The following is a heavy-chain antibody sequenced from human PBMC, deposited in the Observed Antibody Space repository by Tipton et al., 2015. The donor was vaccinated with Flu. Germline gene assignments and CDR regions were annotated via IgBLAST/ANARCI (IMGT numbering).Heavy chain of an antibody. CDR3: TRQVEAATRSSS. CDR1: GGSISSGNYY. D-gene: IGHD1-1*01. J-gene: IGHJ4*02. Sequence: TLSLTCTVSGGSISSGNYYWNWIRQPAGKGLEWIGRIYSSGSTNYNPSLKSRVTISVDTSKKQFSMKLTSVTAADTAVYYCTRQVEAATRSSSWGQGTLVTVSS. CDR2: IYSSGST. V-gene: IGHV4-61*02.